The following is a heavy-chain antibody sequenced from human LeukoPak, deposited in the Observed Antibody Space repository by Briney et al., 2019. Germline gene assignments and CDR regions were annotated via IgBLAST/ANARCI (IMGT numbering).Heavy chain of an antibody. Sequence: MSSETLSLTCSVSGGSISSTTYYWGWIRQPPGKGLEWLGSVDYSGSTYYNPSLKSLVTISVDTSKNQFSLKLSSVTAADTAVYYCARVPEVVVAATPLPYYYYYMDVWGKGTTVTVSS. CDR2: VDYSGST. D-gene: IGHD2-15*01. V-gene: IGHV4-39*01. CDR3: ARVPEVVVAATPLPYYYYYMDV. CDR1: GGSISSTTYY. J-gene: IGHJ6*03.